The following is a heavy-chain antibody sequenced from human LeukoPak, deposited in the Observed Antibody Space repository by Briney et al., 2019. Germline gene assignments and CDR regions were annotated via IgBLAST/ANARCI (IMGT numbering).Heavy chain of an antibody. Sequence: GGSLRLSCAASGFTFGSYSMNWVRQAPGKGLEWVSSISSSSSYIYYADSVKGRFTISRDNAKNSLYLQMNSLRAEDTAVYYCARDLGVVDSSGYPFDYWGQGTLVTVSS. J-gene: IGHJ4*02. CDR1: GFTFGSYS. D-gene: IGHD3-22*01. CDR3: ARDLGVVDSSGYPFDY. V-gene: IGHV3-21*01. CDR2: ISSSSSYI.